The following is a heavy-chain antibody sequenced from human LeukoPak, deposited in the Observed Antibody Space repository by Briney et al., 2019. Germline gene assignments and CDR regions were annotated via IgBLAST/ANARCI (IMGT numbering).Heavy chain of an antibody. CDR2: ISGSGGST. D-gene: IGHD6-13*01. Sequence: PGGSLRLSCAASGFTFSSHSMNWVRQAPGKGLEWVSGISGSGGSTYYADSVKGRFTISRDNSKNTLYLQMNSLRAEDTAVYYCAKGAAGIYWFDPWGQGTLVTVSS. CDR3: AKGAAGIYWFDP. V-gene: IGHV3-23*01. CDR1: GFTFSSHS. J-gene: IGHJ5*02.